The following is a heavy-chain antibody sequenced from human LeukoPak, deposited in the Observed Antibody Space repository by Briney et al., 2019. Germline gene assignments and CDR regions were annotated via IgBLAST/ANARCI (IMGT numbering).Heavy chain of an antibody. V-gene: IGHV1-69*04. CDR2: IIPILGIA. Sequence: SVKVSCKASGGTFSSYAISWVRQAPGQGLEWMGRIIPILGIANYAQKFQGRVTITADKSTSTAYMALSSLRSEDTAVYYCARARVGYDYVCGYFDYWGQGTLVTVSS. CDR1: GGTFSSYA. D-gene: IGHD3-16*01. CDR3: ARARVGYDYVCGYFDY. J-gene: IGHJ4*02.